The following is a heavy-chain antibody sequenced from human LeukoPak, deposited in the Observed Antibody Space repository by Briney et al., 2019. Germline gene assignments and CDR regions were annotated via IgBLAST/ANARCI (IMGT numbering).Heavy chain of an antibody. V-gene: IGHV4-59*01. Sequence: PSETLSLTCTVSGGSISSYYWSWIRQPPGKGLEWIGYIYYSGTTNYNPSLKSRVTMSVATSKNQFSLNLSSVTAADTAVYYCARGGGGEYSSGWYDYWGQGTLVTVSS. J-gene: IGHJ4*02. CDR3: ARGGGGEYSSGWYDY. CDR1: GGSISSYY. CDR2: IYYSGTT. D-gene: IGHD6-19*01.